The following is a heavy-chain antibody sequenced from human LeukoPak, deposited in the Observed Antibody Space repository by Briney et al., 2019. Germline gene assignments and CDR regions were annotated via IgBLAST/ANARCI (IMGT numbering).Heavy chain of an antibody. CDR3: AKQYANGGWYGFDY. J-gene: IGHJ4*02. Sequence: GGSLRLSCAASGFTFDNYAMSWVREAPGKGREWVSGLSCSGSSAYYAESVKGRFTVSRDNSKNTLYLQMNSLRAEDTAVYFCAKQYANGGWYGFDYWGQGTLVPVSS. CDR2: LSCSGSSA. D-gene: IGHD6-19*01. CDR1: GFTFDNYA. V-gene: IGHV3-23*01.